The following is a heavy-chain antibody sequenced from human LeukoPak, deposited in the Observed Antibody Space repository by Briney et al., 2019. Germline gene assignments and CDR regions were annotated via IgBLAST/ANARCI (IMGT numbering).Heavy chain of an antibody. J-gene: IGHJ4*02. Sequence: SETLSLTCTVSGGSISNGGYYWSWIRQHPGKGLEWIGYIYYSGSTYYNPSLESRVTISVDTSKNQFSLKLSSVTAADTAVYYCARVRGLTPDYWGQGTLVTVSS. CDR3: ARVRGLTPDY. D-gene: IGHD3-16*01. CDR1: GGSISNGGYY. CDR2: IYYSGST. V-gene: IGHV4-31*03.